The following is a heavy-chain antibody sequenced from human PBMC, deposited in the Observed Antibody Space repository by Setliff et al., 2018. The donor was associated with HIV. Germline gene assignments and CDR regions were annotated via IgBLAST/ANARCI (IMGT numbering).Heavy chain of an antibody. CDR2: LFYSGTT. D-gene: IGHD6-19*01. V-gene: IGHV4-39*01. J-gene: IGHJ4*02. CDR3: ASGIAVARPFDY. CDR1: GGSISSGSYY. Sequence: PSETLSLTCTVSGGSISSGSYYWVWIRQPPGKGLEWIGSLFYSGTTYCNPSLKSRVTISVDTSRNQFSLKLSSVTAADTAVYYCASGIAVARPFDYWGQGTLVTVS.